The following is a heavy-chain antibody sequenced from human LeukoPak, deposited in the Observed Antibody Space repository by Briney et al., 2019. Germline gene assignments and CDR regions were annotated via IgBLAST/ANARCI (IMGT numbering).Heavy chain of an antibody. D-gene: IGHD3-22*01. CDR3: ARAHESDYYDSSGYRTIDY. J-gene: IGHJ4*02. CDR1: GFNFGSYV. Sequence: AGGTLRLSCVGTGFNFGSYVMSWVRQAPGKGLEWVSVISGSGHSTYYAESVKGRFTISRDNSKNTLYLQMNSLRAEDTAVYYCARAHESDYYDSSGYRTIDYWGQGTLVTVSS. CDR2: ISGSGHST. V-gene: IGHV3-23*01.